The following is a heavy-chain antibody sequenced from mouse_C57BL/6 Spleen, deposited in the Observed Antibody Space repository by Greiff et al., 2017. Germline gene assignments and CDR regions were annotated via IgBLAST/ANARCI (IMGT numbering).Heavy chain of an antibody. D-gene: IGHD1-1*01. Sequence: EVQGVESGEGLVKPGGSLKLSCASSGFTFSSYAMSWVRQTPEKRLEWVAYISSGGDYIYYAETVKGRFTISRDNARNTLYLQMSSLKSEDTAMYYCTRDHYYGSRYYAMDYWGQGTSVTVSS. CDR3: TRDHYYGSRYYAMDY. J-gene: IGHJ4*01. V-gene: IGHV5-9-1*02. CDR2: ISSGGDYI. CDR1: GFTFSSYA.